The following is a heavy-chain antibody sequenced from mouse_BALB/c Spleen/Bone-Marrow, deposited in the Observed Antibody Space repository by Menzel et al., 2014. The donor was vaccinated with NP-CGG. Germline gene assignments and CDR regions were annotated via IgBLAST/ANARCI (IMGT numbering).Heavy chain of an antibody. J-gene: IGHJ1*01. CDR2: INSGGSNT. CDR1: GFTFSSYG. D-gene: IGHD4-1*01. Sequence: EVQLQQSGGDLVKPGGSLKLSCAASGFTFSSYGMSWVRQTPDKRLEWVATINSGGSNTYHLDSVRGRFTISRDNAKNTLYLQMTSLKSEDTAMYYCSRRGNWDVRGYLDVWGAGTTVTVSS. V-gene: IGHV5-6*01. CDR3: SRRGNWDVRGYLDV.